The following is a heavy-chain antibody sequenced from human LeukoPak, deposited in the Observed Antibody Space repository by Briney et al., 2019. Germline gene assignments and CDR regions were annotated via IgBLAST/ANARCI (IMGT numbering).Heavy chain of an antibody. V-gene: IGHV3-7*05. CDR1: GFTFSSYW. J-gene: IGHJ6*02. Sequence: GGSLRLSCAASGFTFSSYWMNWVRQAPGKGLEWVANIKKDGSEIYYVDSVKGRFTISRDNAKNSLYLQMNSLRAADTAVYYCARDQDGGMDVWGQGTTVTVSS. CDR3: ARDQDGGMDV. CDR2: IKKDGSEI.